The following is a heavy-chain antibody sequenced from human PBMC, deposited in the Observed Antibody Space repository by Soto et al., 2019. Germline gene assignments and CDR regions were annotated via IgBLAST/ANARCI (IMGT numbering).Heavy chain of an antibody. CDR3: ARWVNSSPSAMDV. D-gene: IGHD6-13*01. J-gene: IGHJ6*03. CDR2: ISSSSSYI. V-gene: IGHV3-21*01. Sequence: GGSLRLSCAASGFTFSSYSMNWVRQAPGKGLEWVSSISSSSSYIYYADSVKGRFTISRDNAKNSLYLQMNSLRAEDTAVYYCARWVNSSPSAMDVWGKGTTVTVSS. CDR1: GFTFSSYS.